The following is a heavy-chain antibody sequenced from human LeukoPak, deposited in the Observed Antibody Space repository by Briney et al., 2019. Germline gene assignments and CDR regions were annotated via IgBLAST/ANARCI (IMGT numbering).Heavy chain of an antibody. D-gene: IGHD6-13*01. V-gene: IGHV3-72*01. CDR2: SRNKANSYVA. CDR1: GFTFSDHY. CDR3: ARELAAGPSDH. Sequence: PGGSLRLSCAASGFTFSDHYMDWFRQAPGKGLQWVGRSRNKANSYVAEFAAPVEGRFTISRDDSKNSVFLQMDSLKTEDTAVYYCARELAAGPSDHWGQGTLVTVSS. J-gene: IGHJ4*02.